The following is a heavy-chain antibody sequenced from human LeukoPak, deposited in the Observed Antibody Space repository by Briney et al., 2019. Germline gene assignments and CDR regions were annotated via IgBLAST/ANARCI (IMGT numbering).Heavy chain of an antibody. CDR2: IYYSGSI. CDR1: GGSISSYY. CDR3: ARHVGGGHDN. J-gene: IGHJ4*02. V-gene: IGHV4-59*08. D-gene: IGHD1-26*01. Sequence: SETLSLTCTVSGGSISSYYWSWIRQPPGKGLEWIGYIYYSGSINYNPSLKSRVTISVDTSKNQFSLKLSSVTAADTAVYYCARHVGGGHDNWGQRTLVTVSS.